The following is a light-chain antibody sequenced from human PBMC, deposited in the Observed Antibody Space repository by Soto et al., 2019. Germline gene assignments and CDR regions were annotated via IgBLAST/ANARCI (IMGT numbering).Light chain of an antibody. Sequence: EVVLTQSPGTLSLSPGERATLSCRASQSVSNNYLAWYQQKRGQSPKLLIFGSTDRATGFPDWFSRSGSGTAFTLTISMLEPEDFSVYYCQQYGSSPPYTFGQGTKLEIK. CDR1: QSVSNNY. CDR2: GST. J-gene: IGKJ2*01. V-gene: IGKV3-20*01. CDR3: QQYGSSPPYT.